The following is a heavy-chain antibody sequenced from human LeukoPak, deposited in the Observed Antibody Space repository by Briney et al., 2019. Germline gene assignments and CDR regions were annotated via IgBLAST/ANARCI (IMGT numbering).Heavy chain of an antibody. D-gene: IGHD6-13*01. CDR2: ISGDGGST. V-gene: IGHV3-43*02. Sequence: PGGSLRLSCAASGFTFDDYAMHWVRQAPGKGLEWVSLISGDGGSTYYADSVKGRFTISRDNSKNTLYMQMNSLRTEDTAVYYCAKGGVAAARDYWGQGTLVTVSS. CDR3: AKGGVAAARDY. J-gene: IGHJ4*02. CDR1: GFTFDDYA.